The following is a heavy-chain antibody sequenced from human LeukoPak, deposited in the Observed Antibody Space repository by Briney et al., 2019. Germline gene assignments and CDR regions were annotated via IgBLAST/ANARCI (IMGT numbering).Heavy chain of an antibody. J-gene: IGHJ4*02. Sequence: PGGSLRLSCAASEFTFSSYSMNWLRQAPGKGLEWVSSFSSGGSYIYYADSVKGRFSISRDTAKNSLYLQMNSLGVDDTAVYYCARDHGRGSTDYFDYWGQGTLVTVSS. CDR2: FSSGGSYI. D-gene: IGHD3-10*01. CDR3: ARDHGRGSTDYFDY. V-gene: IGHV3-21*01. CDR1: EFTFSSYS.